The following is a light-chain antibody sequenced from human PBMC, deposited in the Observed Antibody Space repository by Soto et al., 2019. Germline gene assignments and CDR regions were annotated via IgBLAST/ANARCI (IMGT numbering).Light chain of an antibody. CDR3: QQCYSPPWT. CDR1: QSVLVSSMNENC. Sequence: DIVMTQSPASLAVSLGERAAIKCKSSQSVLVSSMNENCLGWYRQKPGQPPKLLIYWASTRASGVPDRFSGSGSGTDFTHTSTNLQAEDVARYYCQQCYSPPWTFGQGTKVEIK. V-gene: IGKV4-1*01. J-gene: IGKJ1*01. CDR2: WAS.